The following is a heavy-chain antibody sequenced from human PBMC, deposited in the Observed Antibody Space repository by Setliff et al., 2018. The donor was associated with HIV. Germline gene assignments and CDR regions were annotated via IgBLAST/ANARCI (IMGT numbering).Heavy chain of an antibody. J-gene: IGHJ4*02. CDR2: IGQDGSEK. D-gene: IGHD3-22*01. Sequence: PGGSLRLSCAASGFTFSSHWMSWIRQAPGKGPEWVANIGQDGSEKYYVDSVMGRFTISRGNAKNSLYLQMNSLRGEDTAVYYCAGSRGYFVKAEWGQGTLVTVS. CDR3: AGSRGYFVKAE. V-gene: IGHV3-7*01. CDR1: GFTFSSHW.